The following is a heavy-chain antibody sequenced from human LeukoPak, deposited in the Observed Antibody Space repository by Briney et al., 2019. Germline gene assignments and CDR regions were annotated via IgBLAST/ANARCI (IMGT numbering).Heavy chain of an antibody. Sequence: ASVTVSCKASGYTFSKYGIIWARQSPGQGLEWLGWISPYSGNTDYAEKFQGRVTMTRDTSASTVYMELRSLRSDDTAIYYCARGYGDDYWGQGTLLTVSS. CDR3: ARGYGDDY. CDR2: ISPYSGNT. CDR1: GYTFSKYG. V-gene: IGHV1-18*01. J-gene: IGHJ4*02. D-gene: IGHD3-16*01.